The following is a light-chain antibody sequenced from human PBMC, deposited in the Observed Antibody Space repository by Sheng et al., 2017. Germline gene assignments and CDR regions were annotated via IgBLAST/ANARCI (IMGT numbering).Light chain of an antibody. CDR3: AVWDDSLSGRV. J-gene: IGLJ3*02. Sequence: QSVLTQPPSVSGAPGGRVTISCTGSRYNIGAGYDVHWYQQLPGTAPQLLIYGNNNRPSGVSDRFSGSKSGTSASLAISGLRSEDEADYYCAVWDDSLSGRVFGGGTKLTVL. CDR2: GNN. CDR1: RYNIGAGYD. V-gene: IGLV1-40*01.